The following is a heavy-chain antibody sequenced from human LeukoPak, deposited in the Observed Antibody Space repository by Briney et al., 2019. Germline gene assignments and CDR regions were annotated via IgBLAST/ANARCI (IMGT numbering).Heavy chain of an antibody. CDR2: ISYDGSNK. CDR1: GFTFSSYA. J-gene: IGHJ4*02. D-gene: IGHD5-24*01. V-gene: IGHV3-30-3*01. Sequence: GGSLRLSCAASGFTFSSYAMHWVRQAPGKGLEWVAVISYDGSNKYYADSVKGRFTTSRDNSKNTLYLQMNSLRAEDTAVYYCARGVRNGYNYSYWGQGTLVTVSS. CDR3: ARGVRNGYNYSY.